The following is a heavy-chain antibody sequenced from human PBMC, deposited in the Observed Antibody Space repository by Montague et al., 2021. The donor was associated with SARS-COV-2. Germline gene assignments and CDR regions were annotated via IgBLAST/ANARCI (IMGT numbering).Heavy chain of an antibody. D-gene: IGHD1-1*01. V-gene: IGHV4-59*08. CDR1: GGSISSYY. Sequence: SETLSLTCTVSGGSISSYYWSWIRQPPGKGLEWIGYIYDSGSTNYKSSLKSRVTIPVDTSKNQFSLKLNSVTAADTAVYYCARHRRSRYGNFDYWGQGTLVTVSS. CDR2: IYDSGST. CDR3: ARHRRSRYGNFDY. J-gene: IGHJ4*02.